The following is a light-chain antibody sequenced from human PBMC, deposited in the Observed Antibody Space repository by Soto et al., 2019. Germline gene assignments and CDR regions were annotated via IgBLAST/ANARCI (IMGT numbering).Light chain of an antibody. J-gene: IGKJ2*01. Sequence: EIVMTQSPATLSVSPGDRATLSCRASQSVTSNLAWYQQKPGQAPRLLIYGASTRATGIPARFSGSGSGTEFTLTISSLQSEDFAVYFCQQYNNWPRTFGLGTKLEIK. CDR2: GAS. V-gene: IGKV3-15*01. CDR1: QSVTSN. CDR3: QQYNNWPRT.